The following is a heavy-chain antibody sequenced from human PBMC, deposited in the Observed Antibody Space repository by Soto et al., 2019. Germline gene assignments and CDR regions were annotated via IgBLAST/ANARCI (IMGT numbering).Heavy chain of an antibody. CDR3: ARGPHDY. V-gene: IGHV1-3*01. CDR2: INAGNGNT. Sequence: QVQLVQSGAEVKKPGASVKVSCKASGYTFTSYAMHWVRQAPGQRLEWMGWINAGNGNTEYSQKFQSRVTITRDTSASTAYMELSSLRSEDTAVYYCARGPHDYWGQGTLVTVSS. J-gene: IGHJ4*02. CDR1: GYTFTSYA.